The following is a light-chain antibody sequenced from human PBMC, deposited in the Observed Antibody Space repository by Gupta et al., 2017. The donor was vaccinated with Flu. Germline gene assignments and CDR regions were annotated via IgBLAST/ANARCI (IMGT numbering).Light chain of an antibody. V-gene: IGLV3-21*02. CDR3: QVWHSSSDHWV. J-gene: IGLJ3*02. CDR2: DDS. Sequence: SYVLTQPPSVSVAPGQTARIPCGGNNIEGISVHWYQQKPGQAPLLVVYDDSVRPSGIPERFSGSNSGNTATLSISRVEAGDEADYYCQVWHSSSDHWVFGGGTKLTVL. CDR1: NIEGIS.